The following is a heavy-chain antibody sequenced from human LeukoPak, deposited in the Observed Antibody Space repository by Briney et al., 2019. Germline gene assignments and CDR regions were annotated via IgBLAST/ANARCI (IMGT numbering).Heavy chain of an antibody. J-gene: IGHJ4*02. V-gene: IGHV1-2*02. CDR2: INPNSGGT. D-gene: IGHD1-26*01. Sequence: ASVKVSCKASGYTFTTYGISWVGQAPGQGLEWMGWINPNSGGTNYAQKFQGRVTMTRDTSISTAYMELSRLRSDDTAVYYCARATSGSYPDYWGQGTLVTVSS. CDR1: GYTFTTYG. CDR3: ARATSGSYPDY.